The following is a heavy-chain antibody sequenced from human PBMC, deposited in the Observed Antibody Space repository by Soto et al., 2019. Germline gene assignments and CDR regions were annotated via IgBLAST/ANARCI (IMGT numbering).Heavy chain of an antibody. CDR1: GFTFSSYS. CDR3: ARDDFPTPHTYSGYDYWYFDL. J-gene: IGHJ2*01. D-gene: IGHD5-12*01. CDR2: ISSSSSYI. Sequence: PGGSLRLSCAASGFTFSSYSTNWVRQAPGKGLEWVSPISSSSSYIYYADSVKGRFTISRDNAKNSLYLQMNSLRAEDTAVYYCARDDFPTPHTYSGYDYWYFDLWGRGTLVTVSS. V-gene: IGHV3-21*01.